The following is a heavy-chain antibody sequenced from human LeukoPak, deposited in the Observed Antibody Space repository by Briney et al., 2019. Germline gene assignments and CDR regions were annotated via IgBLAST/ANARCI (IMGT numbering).Heavy chain of an antibody. J-gene: IGHJ4*02. Sequence: ASVKVSCKASGYTFTGYYMHWVRQAPGQGLEWMGWINPNSGGTNYAQKLQGRVTMTTDTSTSTAYMELRSLRSDDTAVYYCARDSPWPLVRQAYGIYPFFDYWGQGTLVTVSS. D-gene: IGHD2-2*02. CDR3: ARDSPWPLVRQAYGIYPFFDY. V-gene: IGHV1-2*02. CDR1: GYTFTGYY. CDR2: INPNSGGT.